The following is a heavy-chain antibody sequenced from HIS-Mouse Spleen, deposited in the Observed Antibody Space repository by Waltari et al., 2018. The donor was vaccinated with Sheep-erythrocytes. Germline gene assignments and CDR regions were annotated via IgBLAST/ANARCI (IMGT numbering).Heavy chain of an antibody. V-gene: IGHV3-21*01. D-gene: IGHD5-12*01. CDR2: ISSGSSNI. CDR3: ARAGYSVEYYFDY. Sequence: AASGFTFSSYSMNWVRRAPGKGLAWVASISSGSSNIYYADSVKGRVTISRDNAKNSLYLQMNSLRAEDTAVYYCARAGYSVEYYFDYCGQGTLVTVSS. J-gene: IGHJ4*02. CDR1: GFTFSSYS.